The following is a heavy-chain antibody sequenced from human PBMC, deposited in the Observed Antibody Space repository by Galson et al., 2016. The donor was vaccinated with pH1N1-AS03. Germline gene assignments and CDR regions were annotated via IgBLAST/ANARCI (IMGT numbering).Heavy chain of an antibody. CDR1: GGTFNSYA. J-gene: IGHJ3*02. Sequence: SVKVSCKASGGTFNSYAISWVRQAPGQGLEWMGGIIPIFGTVNFAQRFQGRLTITADESTSTAYMDLSSLRSDDTAVYYCARGGHGGRYRTDAFDIWGQGTMVTVSS. D-gene: IGHD1-26*01. CDR3: ARGGHGGRYRTDAFDI. CDR2: IIPIFGTV. V-gene: IGHV1-69*13.